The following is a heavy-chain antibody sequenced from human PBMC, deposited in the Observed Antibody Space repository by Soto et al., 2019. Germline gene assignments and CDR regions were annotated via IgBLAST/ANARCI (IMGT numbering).Heavy chain of an antibody. CDR3: ARGRTTNTFDY. J-gene: IGHJ4*02. V-gene: IGHV3-13*01. CDR2: IGTAGDT. CDR1: GFTFSSYD. Sequence: EVQLVESGGGWVQPGGSLRLSCAASGFTFSSYDLHGVRQATGKGLEWVSAIGTAGDTYYPGSVKGRFTISRENAKNSLYLQMNSLRAGDTAVYYCARGRTTNTFDYWGQGTLVTVSS. D-gene: IGHD1-1*01.